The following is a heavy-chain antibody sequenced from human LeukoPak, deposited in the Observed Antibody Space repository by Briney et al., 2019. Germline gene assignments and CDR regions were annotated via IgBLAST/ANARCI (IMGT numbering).Heavy chain of an antibody. CDR1: GGTFSIYA. CDR2: IIPLFGTP. D-gene: IGHD6-6*01. J-gene: IGHJ5*02. V-gene: IGHV1-69*01. Sequence: ASVTVSCTASGGTFSIYAINWVRQAPGQGLEWIGGIIPLFGTPNYAQKFQGRVTITADESTNTAYMELNSLRSEDTAVYCCARGTEEYCKSSGWFDPWGQGTLVIVSS. CDR3: ARGTEEYCKSSGWFDP.